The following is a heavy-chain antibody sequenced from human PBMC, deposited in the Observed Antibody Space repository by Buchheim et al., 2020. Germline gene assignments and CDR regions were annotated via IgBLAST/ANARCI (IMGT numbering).Heavy chain of an antibody. V-gene: IGHV4-59*01. J-gene: IGHJ4*02. CDR3: ARGGPYYDVLTGYLGAQNYFDY. Sequence: QVQLQESGPGLVKPSETLSLTCNVSVGSMNGYNWNWIREVPGKGLEWIGYIYYSGSTNYNPSLKSRVTISVDTSKNQFSLKLSSVTAADTAVYYCARGGPYYDVLTGYLGAQNYFDYWGLGT. CDR1: VGSMNGYN. CDR2: IYYSGST. D-gene: IGHD3-9*01.